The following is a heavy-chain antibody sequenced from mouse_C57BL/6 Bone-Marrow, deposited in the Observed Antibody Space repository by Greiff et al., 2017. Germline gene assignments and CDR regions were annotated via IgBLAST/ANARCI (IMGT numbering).Heavy chain of an antibody. Sequence: EVQVVESGGGLVKPGGSLKLSCAASGFTFSDYGMHWVRQAPEKGLEWVAYISSGSSTIYYADTVKGRFTISRDNAKNTLFLQMTSLRSEDTAMYYCARILYYDSSYDAWFAYWGKGTLVTVSA. J-gene: IGHJ3*01. CDR2: ISSGSSTI. D-gene: IGHD1-1*01. CDR1: GFTFSDYG. V-gene: IGHV5-17*01. CDR3: ARILYYDSSYDAWFAY.